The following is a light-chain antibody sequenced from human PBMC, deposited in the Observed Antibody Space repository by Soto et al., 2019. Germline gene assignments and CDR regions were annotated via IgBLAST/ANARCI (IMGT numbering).Light chain of an antibody. V-gene: IGKV3-20*01. CDR3: QQYDNSIT. CDR2: GAS. J-gene: IGKJ5*01. Sequence: EIVLTQSPGTLSLSPGETATLSCRASPSLSSNNLAWYHQKPGQTPRLLIYGASSRATGIPDRFSGSVSGTDFTLTISRLEPEDFAVYYCQQYDNSITFGQGTRLEIE. CDR1: PSLSSNN.